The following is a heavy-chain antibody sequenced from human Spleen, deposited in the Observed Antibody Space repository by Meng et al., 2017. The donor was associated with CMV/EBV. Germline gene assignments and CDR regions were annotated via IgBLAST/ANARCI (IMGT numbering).Heavy chain of an antibody. CDR1: GFTFSSYW. CDR3: ARGATIFGVDIIRDNWFDP. V-gene: IGHV3-7*04. D-gene: IGHD3-3*01. J-gene: IGHJ5*02. CDR2: IKQDGSEE. Sequence: GGALRLSCAASGFTFSSYWMNWVRQAPGKGLEWVANIKQDGSEEYFVDSVEGRLTISRDNAKNSLYLQMNSLRDEDTAVSYCARGATIFGVDIIRDNWFDPWGQGTLVTVSS.